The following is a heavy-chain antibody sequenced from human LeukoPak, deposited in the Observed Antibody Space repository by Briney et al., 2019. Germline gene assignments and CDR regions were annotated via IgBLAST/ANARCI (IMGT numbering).Heavy chain of an antibody. J-gene: IGHJ3*02. D-gene: IGHD3-22*01. CDR3: ARFRMDSRAFDI. Sequence: SETLSLTCSVSGGSISSYSWSWIRQPPGKGLEWIGYISYSGITNYNPSLNSRVTISLDTSKTQFSLKLDSVTAADTAVYYCARFRMDSRAFDIWGQGTMVTVSS. CDR1: GGSISSYS. CDR2: ISYSGIT. V-gene: IGHV4-59*08.